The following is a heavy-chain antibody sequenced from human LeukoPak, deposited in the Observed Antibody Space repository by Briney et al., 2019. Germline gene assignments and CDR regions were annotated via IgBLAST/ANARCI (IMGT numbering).Heavy chain of an antibody. CDR3: TTDPLDIVVVPAAIGGDY. CDR1: GFTFSNAW. Sequence: GGSLRLSCAASGFTFSNAWMSWVRQAPGKGLEWVGRIKSKTDGGTTEYAAPVKLRVTISRDDSKNTLYLQMNSLKTEDTAVYYCTTDPLDIVVVPAAIGGDYWGQGTLVTVSS. D-gene: IGHD2-2*02. V-gene: IGHV3-15*01. J-gene: IGHJ4*02. CDR2: IKSKTDGGTT.